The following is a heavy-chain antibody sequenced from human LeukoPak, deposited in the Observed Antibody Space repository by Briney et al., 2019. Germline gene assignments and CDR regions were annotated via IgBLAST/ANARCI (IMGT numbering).Heavy chain of an antibody. V-gene: IGHV1-69*13. CDR3: ASIGHLGFDY. J-gene: IGHJ4*02. Sequence: APVKVSCKASVGTFSRYAISWVRQAPVHGLEWMGGIIPIFGTANYAQKFQGRVTITADESTSTAYMELSGLRSEDTAVYFCASIGHLGFDYWGKGTLVTVSS. CDR2: IIPIFGTA. CDR1: VGTFSRYA.